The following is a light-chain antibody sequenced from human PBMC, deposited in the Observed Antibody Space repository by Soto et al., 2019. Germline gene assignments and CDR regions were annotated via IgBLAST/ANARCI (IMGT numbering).Light chain of an antibody. CDR3: QHYGGSFI. J-gene: IGKJ3*01. Sequence: EIVLTQSPGTLSLSPGEGATVSCRVSQSINSKSLVWYQRKFGQAPRLLIYNKSRRATGIADRFSGSGSGTDFTLSISRLEPEDFAVYYCQHYGGSFIFGPGTKVDFK. CDR2: NKS. V-gene: IGKV3-20*01. CDR1: QSINSKS.